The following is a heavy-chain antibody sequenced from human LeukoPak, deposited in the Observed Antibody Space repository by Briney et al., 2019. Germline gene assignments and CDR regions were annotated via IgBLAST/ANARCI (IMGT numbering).Heavy chain of an antibody. CDR2: INPKSGGT. CDR1: GYTFTAYY. D-gene: IGHD2-2*01. CDR3: ARGEYCSSISCYELYYFDY. J-gene: IGHJ4*02. Sequence: ASVKVSCKTSGYTFTAYYMHWVRQAPGQGLEWMGWINPKSGGTIYSQSFQGRVTVTRDTSISTAYMELSRPRSDDTAVYYCARGEYCSSISCYELYYFDYWGQGTLVTVSS. V-gene: IGHV1-2*02.